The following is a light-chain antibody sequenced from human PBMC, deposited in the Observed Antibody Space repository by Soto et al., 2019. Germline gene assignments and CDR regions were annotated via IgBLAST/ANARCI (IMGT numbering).Light chain of an antibody. CDR3: CSYAGSYTLL. CDR1: SSDVGAYNY. J-gene: IGLJ2*01. CDR2: DVS. V-gene: IGLV2-11*01. Sequence: QSALTQPRSVSGSPGQSVTISCAGTSSDVGAYNYVSWFQRHPGKAPKLMMSDVSKRPSGVPDRFSGSKSGTTASLTISGLQAEDEADYYCCSYAGSYTLLFGGGTKLTVL.